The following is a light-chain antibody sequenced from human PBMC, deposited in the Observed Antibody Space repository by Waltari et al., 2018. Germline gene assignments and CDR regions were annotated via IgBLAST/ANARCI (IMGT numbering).Light chain of an antibody. Sequence: DIVMTQSPDSLAVSLGERATINCKSSQSVLYSSNNKNYLVWYQRKPGQPPKLLIYWASTRESGVPDRFSGSGSGTDFTLTISSLQAEDVAVYYCQQYYSTPLTFGQGTKVEIK. J-gene: IGKJ1*01. CDR1: QSVLYSSNNKNY. CDR3: QQYYSTPLT. CDR2: WAS. V-gene: IGKV4-1*01.